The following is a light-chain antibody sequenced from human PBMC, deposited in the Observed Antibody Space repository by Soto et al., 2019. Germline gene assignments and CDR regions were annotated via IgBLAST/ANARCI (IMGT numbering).Light chain of an antibody. J-gene: IGLJ1*01. Sequence: QSALTQPPSASGSPGQSITISCTGTNSDVGSSNSVSWYQHHPGKAPKLIIYDVNSRPSGVSNRFSGSTSGNTASLTISGLQVEDEADYYCSSYTNNSPNCVFGTGTKVTVL. CDR3: SSYTNNSPNCV. CDR2: DVN. V-gene: IGLV2-14*03. CDR1: NSDVGSSNS.